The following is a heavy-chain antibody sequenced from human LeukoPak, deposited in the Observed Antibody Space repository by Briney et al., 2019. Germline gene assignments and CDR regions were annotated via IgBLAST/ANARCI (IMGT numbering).Heavy chain of an antibody. Sequence: PGGSLRLSCAASGFTFSSYGMHWVRQAPGKGLEWVAVISYDGSNKYYADSVKGRFTISRDNSKNTLYLQMNSLRAEDTAVYYCAKGARPLVVENWFDPWGQGTLVTVSS. CDR1: GFTFSSYG. CDR3: AKGARPLVVENWFDP. D-gene: IGHD3-22*01. J-gene: IGHJ5*02. CDR2: ISYDGSNK. V-gene: IGHV3-30*18.